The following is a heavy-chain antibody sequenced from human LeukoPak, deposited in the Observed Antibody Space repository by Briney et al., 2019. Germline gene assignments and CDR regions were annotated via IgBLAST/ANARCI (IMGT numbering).Heavy chain of an antibody. V-gene: IGHV1-46*01. CDR2: INPSGGST. D-gene: IGHD3-22*01. J-gene: IGHJ4*02. Sequence: ASVKVSCKASGYTLTSYYMHWVRQAPGQGLEWVGIINPSGGSTSYAQKFQGRVTMTRDMSTSTVYMELSSLRSEDTAVYYCARAKLGDYYDSSGYYYFDYWGQGTLVTVSS. CDR3: ARAKLGDYYDSSGYYYFDY. CDR1: GYTLTSYY.